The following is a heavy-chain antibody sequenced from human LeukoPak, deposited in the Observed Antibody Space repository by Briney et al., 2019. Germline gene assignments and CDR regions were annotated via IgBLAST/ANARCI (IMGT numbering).Heavy chain of an antibody. CDR1: GGSISSYY. D-gene: IGHD1-26*01. V-gene: IGHV4-59*01. CDR3: ARDKWELEGYYYYMDV. J-gene: IGHJ6*03. Sequence: SETLSLTCTVSGGSISSYYWSWIRQPPGKGLEWIGYIYHSGSTNYNPSLESRVTIAVDTSKNQFSLKLNSLTAADTAVYYCARDKWELEGYYYYMDVWGKGTTVTVSS. CDR2: IYHSGST.